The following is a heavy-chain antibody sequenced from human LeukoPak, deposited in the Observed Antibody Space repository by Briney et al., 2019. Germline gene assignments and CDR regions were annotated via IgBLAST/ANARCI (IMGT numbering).Heavy chain of an antibody. CDR2: IYHSGST. Sequence: SETLSLTCAVSGGSISSSNWWSWVRQPPGKGLEWIGEIYHSGSTNYNPSLKSRVTISVDKSKNQFSLKLSSVTAADTAVYYCASSSSWTRYYYYYMDVWGKGTTVTVSS. D-gene: IGHD6-13*01. V-gene: IGHV4-4*02. J-gene: IGHJ6*03. CDR3: ASSSSWTRYYYYYMDV. CDR1: GGSISSSNW.